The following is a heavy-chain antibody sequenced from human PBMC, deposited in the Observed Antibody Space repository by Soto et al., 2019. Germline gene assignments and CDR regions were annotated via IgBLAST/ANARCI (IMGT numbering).Heavy chain of an antibody. Sequence: ASVKVSCKASGYIFTSYGISWVRQAPGQGLEWMGRISAFDDNTYYAQKFQGRVTITTDTSTTTAYMELGSLRSDDTAVYYCAKHTWQDALDIWGQGTMVTVSS. CDR1: GYIFTSYG. J-gene: IGHJ3*02. V-gene: IGHV1-18*01. CDR2: ISAFDDNT. CDR3: AKHTWQDALDI.